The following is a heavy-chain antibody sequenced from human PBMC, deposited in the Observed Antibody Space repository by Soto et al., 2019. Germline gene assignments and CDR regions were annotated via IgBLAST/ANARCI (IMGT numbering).Heavy chain of an antibody. V-gene: IGHV5-51*01. CDR2: IYPGDSDT. Sequence: PGESLKISCTGFGYTFTTFWIGWVRQMPGKGLEWMGIIYPGDSDTRYSPSFQGQVTISADKYISTAYLQWSSLKASHTAMYYCARKDSSSAFDYWGXGTLVTVSS. CDR1: GYTFTTFW. J-gene: IGHJ4*01. D-gene: IGHD3-22*01. CDR3: ARKDSSSAFDY.